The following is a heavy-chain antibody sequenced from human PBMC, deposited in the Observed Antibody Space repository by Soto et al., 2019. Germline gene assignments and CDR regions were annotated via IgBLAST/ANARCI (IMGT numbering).Heavy chain of an antibody. CDR2: ISARGGSS. J-gene: IGHJ5*02. CDR3: ARGSIEYSASVDR. Sequence: EVQLLESGGGLVQPGGSLRLACAASGFSFNSYAMFWVRQAPGKGLEWVSVISARGGSSYFADSVKGRFTISRDNSKNVLSLEMNNLRAEYTAIYFCARGSIEYSASVDRWAQGTLVLVSS. D-gene: IGHD5-12*01. CDR1: GFSFNSYA. V-gene: IGHV3-23*01.